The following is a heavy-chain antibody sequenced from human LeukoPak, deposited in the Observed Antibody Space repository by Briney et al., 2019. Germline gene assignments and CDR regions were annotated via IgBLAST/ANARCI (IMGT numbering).Heavy chain of an antibody. CDR3: AREILGDPSRYMDV. CDR2: IIPIFGTA. V-gene: IGHV1-69*13. J-gene: IGHJ6*03. Sequence: ASVKVSCKASGGTFSSYAISWVRQAPGQGLEWMGGIIPIFGTANYAQKFQGRVTITADESTSTAYMELSSLRSEDTAVYCCAREILGDPSRYMDVWGKGTTVTVSS. CDR1: GGTFSSYA. D-gene: IGHD2-21*02.